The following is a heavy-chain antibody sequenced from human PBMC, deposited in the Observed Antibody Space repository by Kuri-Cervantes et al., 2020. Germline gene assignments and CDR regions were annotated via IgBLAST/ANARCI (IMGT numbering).Heavy chain of an antibody. J-gene: IGHJ5*02. Sequence: SCTVSGGSISSYYWSWIRQPPGKGLEWIGRIYTSGSTNYNPSLKSRVTISVDTSKNQFSLKLSSVTAADTAVYYCARERYRGWFDPWDQGTLVTVSS. D-gene: IGHD1-26*01. CDR3: ARERYRGWFDP. V-gene: IGHV4-4*08. CDR2: IYTSGST. CDR1: GGSISSYY.